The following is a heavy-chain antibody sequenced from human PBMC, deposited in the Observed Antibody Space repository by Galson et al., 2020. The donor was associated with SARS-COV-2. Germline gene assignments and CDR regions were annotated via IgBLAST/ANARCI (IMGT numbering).Heavy chain of an antibody. J-gene: IGHJ4*02. CDR3: AKRHRDSSGFDY. CDR2: ISGSGSAT. V-gene: IGHV3-23*01. Sequence: GGSLRLSCAASGFTFCSYAMNWLRQAPGKGLEWVSGISGSGSATYYAGSVKGRFTISRDNSQNTLYLQMNGLRAEDTAIYYCAKRHRDSSGFDYWGQGARVTVSS. CDR1: GFTFCSYA. D-gene: IGHD3-22*01.